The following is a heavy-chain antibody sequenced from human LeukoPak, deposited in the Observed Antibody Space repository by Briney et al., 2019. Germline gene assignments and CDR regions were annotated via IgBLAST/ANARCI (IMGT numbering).Heavy chain of an antibody. CDR2: ISTTGTYI. V-gene: IGHV3-21*01. D-gene: IGHD1-26*01. CDR3: ARDPYSGSYGNYCCYFMDV. Sequence: PGGSLRLSCAASGFTFSSYSMNWVRQAPGKGLEWVSSISTTGTYIYYADSVKGRFTISRDNAKNSLYLQMSSLRAEDRAVYYCARDPYSGSYGNYCCYFMDVWGKGTTVTISS. CDR1: GFTFSSYS. J-gene: IGHJ6*03.